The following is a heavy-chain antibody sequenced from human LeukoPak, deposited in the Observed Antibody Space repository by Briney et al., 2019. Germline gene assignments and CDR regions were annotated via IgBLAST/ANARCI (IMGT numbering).Heavy chain of an antibody. CDR2: ISSSSSYI. Sequence: PGGSLRLSCAASGXTFSSYSMNWVRQAPGKGLEWVSSISSSSSYIYHADSVKGRFTISRDNAKNSLYLQMNSLRAEDTAVYYCARGSYYYGSGSYYDYWGQGTLVTVSS. CDR1: GXTFSSYS. V-gene: IGHV3-21*01. D-gene: IGHD3-10*01. J-gene: IGHJ4*02. CDR3: ARGSYYYGSGSYYDY.